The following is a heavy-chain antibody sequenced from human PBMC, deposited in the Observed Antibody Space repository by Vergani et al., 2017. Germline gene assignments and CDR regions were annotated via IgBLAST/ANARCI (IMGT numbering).Heavy chain of an antibody. Sequence: QVQLQQWGAGLLKPSETLSLTCAVYGGSFSGYYWSWIRQPPGKGLEWIGEINHSGSTNYNPSLKSRVTISVDTSKNQFSLKLSSVTAADTAVYYCARGGGGHYYASPFDYWGQGTLVTVSS. CDR2: INHSGST. V-gene: IGHV4-34*01. CDR3: ARGGGGHYYASPFDY. CDR1: GGSFSGYY. J-gene: IGHJ4*02. D-gene: IGHD3-22*01.